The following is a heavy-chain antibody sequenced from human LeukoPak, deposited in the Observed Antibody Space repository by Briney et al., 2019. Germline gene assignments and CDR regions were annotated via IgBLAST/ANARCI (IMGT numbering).Heavy chain of an antibody. CDR1: GEYR. Sequence: GSLRLSCAASGEYRKDWVPQAPGKGLVWVSHINSDGSWTSYADSVKGRFTISKDNAKNTVYLQMNNLRAEDTAVYYCVSFYETYWGRGTLVTVSS. CDR2: INSDGSWT. D-gene: IGHD2-2*01. V-gene: IGHV3-74*01. J-gene: IGHJ4*02. CDR3: VSFYETY.